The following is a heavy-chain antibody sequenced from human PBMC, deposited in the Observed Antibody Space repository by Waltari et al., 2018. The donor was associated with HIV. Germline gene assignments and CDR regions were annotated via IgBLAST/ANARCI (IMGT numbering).Heavy chain of an antibody. CDR3: ARDVQGYCGGERCFYGMDV. J-gene: IGHJ6*02. Sequence: QVQLVESGGGVVQPGRSLRLSCAASGFTARTYGMHWVRPAPGKGVEWVAVIWYDGSNTYYTDSVKGRFTISRDNSKSTLYLQMYSLRAEDTAVYYCARDVQGYCGGERCFYGMDVWGQGTTVTVSS. CDR1: GFTARTYG. CDR2: IWYDGSNT. D-gene: IGHD2-21*01. V-gene: IGHV3-33*01.